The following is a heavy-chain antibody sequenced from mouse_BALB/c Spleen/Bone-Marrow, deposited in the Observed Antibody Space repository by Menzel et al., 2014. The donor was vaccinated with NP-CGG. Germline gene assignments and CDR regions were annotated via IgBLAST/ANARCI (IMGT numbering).Heavy chain of an antibody. D-gene: IGHD3-1*01. CDR2: IWSGGST. V-gene: IGHV2-2*02. CDR3: APTAGKGAMDY. CDR1: GFSLTSYG. J-gene: IGHJ4*01. Sequence: QVQLQQSGPGLVQASQSQSITCTVSGFSLTSYGLHWVRQSPGKGLEWLGVIWSGGSTDYNAAFISRLSISKDNSKSQVFFKMNSLQANDTAIYYCAPTAGKGAMDYWGQGTSVTVSS.